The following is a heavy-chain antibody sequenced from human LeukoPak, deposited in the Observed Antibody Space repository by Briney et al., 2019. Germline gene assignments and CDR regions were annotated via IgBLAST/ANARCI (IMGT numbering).Heavy chain of an antibody. J-gene: IGHJ3*02. CDR2: VSGSGDDT. CDR1: GFIFNTNA. Sequence: GGSLRLSCAASGFIFNTNAMSWVRQAPGKGLEWVAAVSGSGDDTYYAASVKGRFTISRDNSKSTLYLQMNSLRAEDTAVYYCAKELIILPTGTVAFDIWGQGTMVPVSS. CDR3: AKELIILPTGTVAFDI. V-gene: IGHV3-23*01. D-gene: IGHD1-1*01.